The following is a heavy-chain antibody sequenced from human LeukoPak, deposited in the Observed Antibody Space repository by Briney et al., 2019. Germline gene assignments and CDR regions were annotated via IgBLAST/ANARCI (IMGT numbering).Heavy chain of an antibody. CDR2: FDTEDGET. V-gene: IGHV1-24*01. CDR1: GYTLTELS. Sequence: ASVKVSCKVSGYTLTELSMHWVRQAPGKGLEWMGGFDTEDGETIYAQKFQGRVTMTEDTSTDTAYMELSSLRSEDTAVYYCATACGRYCSSTPTDAFDIWGQGTMVTVSS. J-gene: IGHJ3*02. CDR3: ATACGRYCSSTPTDAFDI. D-gene: IGHD2-2*01.